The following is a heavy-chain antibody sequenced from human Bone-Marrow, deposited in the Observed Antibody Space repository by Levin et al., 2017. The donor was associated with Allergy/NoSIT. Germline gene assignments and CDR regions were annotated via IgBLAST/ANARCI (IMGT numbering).Heavy chain of an antibody. V-gene: IGHV3-30-3*01. CDR1: GFTFSDYA. J-gene: IGHJ5*02. CDR2: TSYDGTNK. Sequence: QSGGSLRLSCAASGFTFSDYAMHWVRQAPGKGLEWVAVTSYDGTNKYYADSVNGRFTIPRDNSKHTLYLQMNSLRTEDTALYYCARERRSFDWLPIASWGQGTLVTVSS. CDR3: ARERRSFDWLPIAS. D-gene: IGHD3-9*01.